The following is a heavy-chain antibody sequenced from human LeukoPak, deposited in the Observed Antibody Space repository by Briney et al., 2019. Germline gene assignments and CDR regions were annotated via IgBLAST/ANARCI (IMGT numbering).Heavy chain of an antibody. D-gene: IGHD3-22*01. CDR3: ARDLRVLVVPSLGNWFDP. J-gene: IGHJ5*02. CDR2: INSDGSST. CDR1: GFTFSSYW. Sequence: GGSLRLSCAASGFTFSSYWMHWVRQAPGKGLVWVSRINSDGSSTSYADSVKGRFTISRDDANNTLYLQMNSLIAEDTAVYYCARDLRVLVVPSLGNWFDPWGQGTLVTVSS. V-gene: IGHV3-74*01.